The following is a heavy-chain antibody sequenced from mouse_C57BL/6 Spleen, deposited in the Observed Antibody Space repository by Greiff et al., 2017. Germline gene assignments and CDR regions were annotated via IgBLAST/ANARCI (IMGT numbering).Heavy chain of an antibody. CDR3: ARTGNFDYFDY. V-gene: IGHV1-59*01. J-gene: IGHJ2*01. D-gene: IGHD4-1*01. CDR1: GYTFTSYW. Sequence: VQLQQPGAELVRPGTSVKLSCKASGYTFTSYWMHWVKQRPGQGLEWIGVIDPSDSYTNYNQKFKGKATLTVDTSSSTAYMQLSSLTSEDSAVYYCARTGNFDYFDYWGQGTTLTVSS. CDR2: IDPSDSYT.